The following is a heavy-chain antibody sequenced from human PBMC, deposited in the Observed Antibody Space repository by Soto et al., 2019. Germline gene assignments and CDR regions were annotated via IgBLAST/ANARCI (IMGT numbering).Heavy chain of an antibody. CDR2: IIPILGIA. Sequence: QVQLVQSGAEVKKPGSSVKVSCKASGGTFSSYTISWVRQAPGQGLEWMGRIIPILGIANYAQKFQGRVTITADKSTSTAYMELSSLRSEDTAVYYCARDQYCSGGSGYSESHYGMDVWGQGTTVTVSS. D-gene: IGHD2-15*01. CDR3: ARDQYCSGGSGYSESHYGMDV. V-gene: IGHV1-69*08. J-gene: IGHJ6*02. CDR1: GGTFSSYT.